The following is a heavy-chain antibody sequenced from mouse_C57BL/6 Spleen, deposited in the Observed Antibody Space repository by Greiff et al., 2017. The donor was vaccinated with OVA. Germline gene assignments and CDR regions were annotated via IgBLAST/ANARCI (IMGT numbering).Heavy chain of an antibody. D-gene: IGHD1-1*01. Sequence: EVKLMESGPELVKPGASVKISCKASGYSFTGYYMNWVKQSPEKSLEWIGEINPSTGGTTYNQKFKAKATLTVDKSSSTAYMQLKSLTSEDSAVYYCASIYYYGSSYYFDYWGQGTTLTVSS. V-gene: IGHV1-42*01. CDR1: GYSFTGYY. CDR3: ASIYYYGSSYYFDY. J-gene: IGHJ2*01. CDR2: INPSTGGT.